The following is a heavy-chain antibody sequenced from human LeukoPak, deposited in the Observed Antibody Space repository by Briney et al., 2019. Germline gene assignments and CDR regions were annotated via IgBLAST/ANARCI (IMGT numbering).Heavy chain of an antibody. V-gene: IGHV4-61*02. D-gene: IGHD2-15*01. CDR3: ARDLVENSRGHDF. CDR1: GCSLSSGSYY. CDR2: IYTSRST. J-gene: IGHJ4*02. Sequence: SETLSLTCTVSGCSLSSGSYYWSWIRQPAVKGLEWLGRIYTSRSTNYNPSLKSRVTIAVDTYKNQFSLKLSSVAAADTAVYDCARDLVENSRGHDFWGQGILVIVSS.